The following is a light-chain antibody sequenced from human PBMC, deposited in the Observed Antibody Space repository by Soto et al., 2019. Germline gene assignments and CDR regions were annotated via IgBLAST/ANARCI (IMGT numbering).Light chain of an antibody. CDR3: QHGASSWT. J-gene: IGKJ1*01. V-gene: IGKV3-20*01. CDR1: QSVTGNY. CDR2: GTS. Sequence: EIVLTQSPGTLSLSPGERATLSCRASQSVTGNYLAWYQQKPGQAPRLLIYGTSSRATGIPDRFSGSGSGTDFSLTNSRLEPEDSAVYYCQHGASSWTFGQGTKVEIK.